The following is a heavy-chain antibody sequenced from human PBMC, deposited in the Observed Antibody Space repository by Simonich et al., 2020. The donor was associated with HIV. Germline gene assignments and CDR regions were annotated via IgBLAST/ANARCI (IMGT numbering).Heavy chain of an antibody. CDR3: ARGTYNGYDWNWFDP. J-gene: IGHJ5*02. CDR1: TYTFTSYG. D-gene: IGHD5-12*01. CDR2: ISAYKSTT. Sequence: QVQLVQSGAEVKKPGASVRVSCKASTYTFTSYGITWVRQAPGQGLEWMGWISAYKSTTHYAQKIQGRVTMTPYTATSTTYMELRSLRSDDTAVYYCARGTYNGYDWNWFDPWGQGTLVTVSS. V-gene: IGHV1-18*01.